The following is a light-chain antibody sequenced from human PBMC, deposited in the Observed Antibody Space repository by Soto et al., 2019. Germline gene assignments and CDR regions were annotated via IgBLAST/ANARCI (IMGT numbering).Light chain of an antibody. CDR2: WAS. V-gene: IGKV4-1*01. Sequence: DIVMTQSPDSLAVSLGERATINCKSSQSILYSPNNKNYLAWYQQKPGQPPKQLMYWASTLESGVTDRFSGSGSETDVTLTISNLQAEDVAVYYCHQYYDVTQNFGQGTKVNIK. CDR3: HQYYDVTQN. J-gene: IGKJ1*01. CDR1: QSILYSPNNKNY.